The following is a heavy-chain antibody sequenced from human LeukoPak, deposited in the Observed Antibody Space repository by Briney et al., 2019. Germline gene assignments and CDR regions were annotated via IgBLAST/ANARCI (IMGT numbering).Heavy chain of an antibody. CDR3: ARDLGYCTNGACHTRFDY. J-gene: IGHJ4*02. CDR1: GFSFSGHW. Sequence: GGSLRLSCTASGFSFSGHWMHWARQLPGKGLVWVSRISPTGSTTSYADSVKGRFTVSRDNAKNALYLQVNNLRAEDTAVYYCARDLGYCTNGACHTRFDYWGQGTLVTVSS. V-gene: IGHV3-74*01. D-gene: IGHD2-8*01. CDR2: ISPTGSTT.